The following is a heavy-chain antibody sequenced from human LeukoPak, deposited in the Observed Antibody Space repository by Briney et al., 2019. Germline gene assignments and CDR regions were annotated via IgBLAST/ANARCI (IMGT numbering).Heavy chain of an antibody. J-gene: IGHJ4*02. V-gene: IGHV3-53*01. Sequence: PGGSLRLSCAASGFTFSSNYMSWVRQAPGKGLEWVSVIYSGGSTYYADSVKGRFTISRDNSKDTLYLQMNSLRAEDTAVYYCARDSKDYYDSSVPLGYWGQGTLVTVSS. CDR1: GFTFSSNY. CDR3: ARDSKDYYDSSVPLGY. D-gene: IGHD3-22*01. CDR2: IYSGGST.